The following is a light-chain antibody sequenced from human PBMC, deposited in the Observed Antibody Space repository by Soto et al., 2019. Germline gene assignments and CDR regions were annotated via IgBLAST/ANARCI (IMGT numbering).Light chain of an antibody. V-gene: IGKV1-33*01. CDR3: QQYDSLPLT. Sequence: DIRMTQSPSSLSSSVGDRVTITCQASQDISSYLNWYQQTPGKAPKLLIYDASNLETGVPSRFSGSGSGTDFTFTISSLQPEDIATYYCQQYDSLPLTFAGGTKVDI. CDR2: DAS. CDR1: QDISSY. J-gene: IGKJ4*01.